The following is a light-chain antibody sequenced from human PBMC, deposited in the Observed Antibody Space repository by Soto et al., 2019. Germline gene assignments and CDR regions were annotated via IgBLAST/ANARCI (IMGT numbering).Light chain of an antibody. CDR2: EVT. V-gene: IGLV2-8*01. CDR3: SSYAGSNNLV. Sequence: QAVVTQPPSASGSPGQSVTISCTGTSSDVGGYNSVSWYQQHPGRAPKLMIYEVTKRPSGVPDRFSGSKSGNTASLTVSGLQTEDEADYYCSSYAGSNNLVFGGGTKLTV. CDR1: SSDVGGYNS. J-gene: IGLJ2*01.